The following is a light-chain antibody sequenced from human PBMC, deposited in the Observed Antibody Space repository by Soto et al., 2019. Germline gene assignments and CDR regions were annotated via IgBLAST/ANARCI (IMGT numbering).Light chain of an antibody. CDR1: QSISSW. V-gene: IGKV1-5*01. CDR3: QQYKSFPYT. CDR2: DAS. Sequence: DIQMTQSPSTLSGSVGDKVTITCRASQSISSWLAWYQQKPGKAPKFLIYDASSLESGVPSRFSGSGSGTEFTLTISSLQPDDFATYYCQQYKSFPYTFGQGTKLEIK. J-gene: IGKJ2*01.